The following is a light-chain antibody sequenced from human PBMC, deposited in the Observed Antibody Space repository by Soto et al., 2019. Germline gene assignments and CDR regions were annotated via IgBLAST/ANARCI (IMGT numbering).Light chain of an antibody. J-gene: IGLJ2*01. CDR2: GNT. V-gene: IGLV1-40*01. Sequence: QSVLTQPPSVSGSPGQRVTISCTGSSSNIGAGYDVHWYQQLPGTAPKLLLHGNTNRPSGVPDQFSGSKSGSSASLVITGLQAEDEADYYCHSYDSSLIGVVFGGETKLTVL. CDR3: HSYDSSLIGVV. CDR1: SSNIGAGYD.